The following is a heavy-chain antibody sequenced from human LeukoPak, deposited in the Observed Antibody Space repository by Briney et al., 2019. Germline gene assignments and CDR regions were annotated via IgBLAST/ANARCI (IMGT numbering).Heavy chain of an antibody. CDR2: IYYSGST. CDR3: ARLYYYDSSGYVDY. J-gene: IGHJ4*02. D-gene: IGHD3-22*01. V-gene: IGHV4-39*01. Sequence: SETLSLTCTVSGGSISSGGYYWGWIRQPPGQGLEWIGSIYYSGSTYYNPSLKSRVTISVDTSKNQFSLKLSSVTAADTAVYYCARLYYYDSSGYVDYWGQGTLVTVSS. CDR1: GGSISSGGYY.